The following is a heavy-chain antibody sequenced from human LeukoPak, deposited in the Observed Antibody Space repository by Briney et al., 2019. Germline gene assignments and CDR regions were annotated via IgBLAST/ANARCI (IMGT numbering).Heavy chain of an antibody. J-gene: IGHJ6*02. CDR1: GFTFSNYW. CDR2: INRDGSER. Sequence: GGSLRLSCAASGFTFSNYWMSWVRQAPGKGLEWVANINRDGSERYYVDSVKGRFTISRDDAKSSLYLQMNSLRAEDTAVYYCARRNAMDVWGQGTTVIVFS. CDR3: ARRNAMDV. V-gene: IGHV3-7*03.